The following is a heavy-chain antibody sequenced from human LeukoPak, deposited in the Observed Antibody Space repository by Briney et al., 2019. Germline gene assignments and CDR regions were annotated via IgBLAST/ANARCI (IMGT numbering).Heavy chain of an antibody. CDR1: GFTLSSYS. CDR2: ISRSSAYI. V-gene: IGHV3-21*01. CDR3: ARREQYYYDSSGYYLVDY. J-gene: IGHJ4*02. Sequence: GSLRLSCAASGFTLSSYSMNWVRQAPGKGLEWVSSISRSSAYIYYADSVKGRFTISRDNAKNSLYLQMNSLRAEDTAVYYCARREQYYYDSSGYYLVDYWGQGTLVTVSS. D-gene: IGHD3-22*01.